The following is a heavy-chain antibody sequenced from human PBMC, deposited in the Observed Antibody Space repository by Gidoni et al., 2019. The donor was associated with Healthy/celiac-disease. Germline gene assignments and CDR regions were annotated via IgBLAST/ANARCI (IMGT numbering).Heavy chain of an antibody. CDR3: ARVPLLGGQQLDPFDAFDI. CDR2: IYTSGST. J-gene: IGHJ3*02. V-gene: IGHV4-61*02. Sequence: QVQLQESGPGLVKPSQTLSLTCTVSGGSISSGSYYWSWIRQPAGKGLEWIGRIYTSGSTNYNPSLKSRVTISVDTSKNQFSLKLSSVTAADTAVYYCARVPLLGGQQLDPFDAFDIWGQGTMVTVSS. D-gene: IGHD6-13*01. CDR1: GGSISSGSYY.